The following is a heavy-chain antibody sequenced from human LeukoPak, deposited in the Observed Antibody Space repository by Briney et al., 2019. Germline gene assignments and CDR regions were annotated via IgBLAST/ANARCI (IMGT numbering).Heavy chain of an antibody. CDR3: AKDRGGYCSSTSCPYWD. V-gene: IGHV3-23*01. Sequence: GGSLRLFCAASGFTFSSYWMSWVRQAPGKGLEWVSAISGSGGSTYYADSVKGRFTISRDNSKNTLYLQMNSLRAEDTAVYYCAKDRGGYCSSTSCPYWDWGQGTLVTVSS. CDR2: ISGSGGST. J-gene: IGHJ4*02. D-gene: IGHD2-2*01. CDR1: GFTFSSYW.